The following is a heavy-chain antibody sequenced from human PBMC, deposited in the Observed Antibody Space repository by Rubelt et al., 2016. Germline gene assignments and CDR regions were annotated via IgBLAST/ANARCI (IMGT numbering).Heavy chain of an antibody. CDR2: ISGSGGST. CDR3: AKAPRIGGSYQIDAFDI. J-gene: IGHJ3*02. CDR1: GFTFSSYA. D-gene: IGHD1-26*01. Sequence: EVQLLESGGGLVQPGGSLRLSCAASGFTFSSYAMSWVRQAPGKGLKWVSGISGSGGSTYYAGSVKGRFTVSRDSSKNTLYLQMNSLRAEDTAIYYCAKAPRIGGSYQIDAFDIWGQGTMVTVSS. V-gene: IGHV3-23*01.